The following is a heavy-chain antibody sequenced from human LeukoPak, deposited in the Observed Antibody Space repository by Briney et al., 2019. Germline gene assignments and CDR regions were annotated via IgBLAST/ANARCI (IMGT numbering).Heavy chain of an antibody. Sequence: GASVKVSCKASGYTFTGYYMHWVRQAPGQGLEWMGWINPNSGGTNYAQKFQGRVTMTRDTSISTDYMELSRLRYDDTAGYNCARPTGSWSYAHWGQGTLVTVSS. V-gene: IGHV1-2*02. CDR3: ARPTGSWSYAH. D-gene: IGHD3-10*01. J-gene: IGHJ4*02. CDR2: INPNSGGT. CDR1: GYTFTGYY.